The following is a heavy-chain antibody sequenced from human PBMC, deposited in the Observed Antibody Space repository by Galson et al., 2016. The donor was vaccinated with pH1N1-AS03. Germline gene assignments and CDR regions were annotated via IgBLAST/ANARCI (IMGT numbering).Heavy chain of an antibody. V-gene: IGHV4-59*01. CDR2: MSYSGSS. CDR1: GDAMSNYY. D-gene: IGHD1-26*01. Sequence: SETLSLTCTVSGDAMSNYYWHWIRHRPGRGLEWIGHMSYSGSSNYTPSPKSRVTILVDTSRNQSSLKLSSVTAADTAVYYCARGVGATSYNFYAMDVWGQGTTVTVSS. CDR3: ARGVGATSYNFYAMDV. J-gene: IGHJ6*02.